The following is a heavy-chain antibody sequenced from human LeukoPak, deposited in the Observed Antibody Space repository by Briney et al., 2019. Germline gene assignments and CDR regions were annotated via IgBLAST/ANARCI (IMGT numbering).Heavy chain of an antibody. J-gene: IGHJ4*02. CDR3: SRGASFVFD. CDR1: GFTFSSYE. D-gene: IGHD3-3*01. Sequence: GGSLRLSCAASGFTFSSYEMNWVRQAPGKGLEWVPYISSSGSTIYYADSVKGRFTIARDNAKNSLYLQMNSLRAEDTAVYYCSRGASFVFDWGQGTLVTVSS. V-gene: IGHV3-48*03. CDR2: ISSSGSTI.